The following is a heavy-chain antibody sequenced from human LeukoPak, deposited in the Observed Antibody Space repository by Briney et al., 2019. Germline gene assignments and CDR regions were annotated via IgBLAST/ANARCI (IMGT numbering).Heavy chain of an antibody. CDR3: ARRQGCSNTACPPDY. CDR2: IYAGDFDT. D-gene: IGHD2-2*01. V-gene: IGHV5-51*01. CDR1: GYSFNTYW. Sequence: GESLKISCKGSGYSFNTYWIGWVRQMPGKGLEWMGIIYAGDFDTRYSPSFQGQVTMSVDKSINTAYLQWCSLRASDTAMYFCARRQGCSNTACPPDYWGQGTLVAVSS. J-gene: IGHJ4*02.